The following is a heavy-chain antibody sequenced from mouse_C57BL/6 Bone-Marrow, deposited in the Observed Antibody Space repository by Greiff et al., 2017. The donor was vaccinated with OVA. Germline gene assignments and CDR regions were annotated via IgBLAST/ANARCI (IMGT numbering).Heavy chain of an antibody. CDR2: IYPSDSET. CDR3: ARKGGYDGSSWFAY. V-gene: IGHV1-61*01. J-gene: IGHJ3*01. D-gene: IGHD1-1*01. CDR1: GYTFTSYW. Sequence: QVQLQQPGAELVRPGSSVKLSCKASGYTFTSYWMDWVKQRPGQGLEWIGNIYPSDSETHYNQKFKGKATLTVDKSSSTAYMQISSLTSEDSAVYCGARKGGYDGSSWFAYWGQGTLVTVSA.